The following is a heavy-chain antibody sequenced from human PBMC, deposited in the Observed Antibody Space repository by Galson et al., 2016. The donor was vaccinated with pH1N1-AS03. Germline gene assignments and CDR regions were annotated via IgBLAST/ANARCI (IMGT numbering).Heavy chain of an antibody. CDR1: GGSFNNYY. V-gene: IGHV4-34*01. Sequence: SETLSLTCAVYGGSFNNYYWNWIRQSPGKGLEWVGEINHSGSTDYNPSLKSRVTISVDPSKNQISLNLNSVTAADTAVYYCARGSYSSGWYQGRNAFDIWGQGTMVTVSS. CDR2: INHSGST. D-gene: IGHD6-19*01. CDR3: ARGSYSSGWYQGRNAFDI. J-gene: IGHJ3*02.